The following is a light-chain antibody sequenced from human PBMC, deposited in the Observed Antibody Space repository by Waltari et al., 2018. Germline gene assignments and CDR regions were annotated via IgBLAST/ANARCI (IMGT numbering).Light chain of an antibody. V-gene: IGKV1-5*03. CDR1: QSTTIW. CDR2: RAS. Sequence: DIQMTQSPSALSASVGDRVTITCRASQSTTIWLAWYQQKPGKAPNLLIYRASTLKSGVPSRFSASGSGTEFTLTISGLQPDDFATYYCQQSYRYPATFGQGTKLEI. J-gene: IGKJ2*01. CDR3: QQSYRYPAT.